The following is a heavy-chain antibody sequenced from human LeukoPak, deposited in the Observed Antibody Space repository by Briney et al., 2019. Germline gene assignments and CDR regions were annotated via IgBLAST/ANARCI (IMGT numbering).Heavy chain of an antibody. CDR3: ARGYGSGSYDY. J-gene: IGHJ4*02. CDR1: GGSISSYY. V-gene: IGHV4-59*01. D-gene: IGHD3-10*01. CDR2: IYYSGST. Sequence: SETLSLTCTVSGGSISSYYWSWIRQPPGKGLEWIGYIYYSGSTNYNPSLKSRVTISVDTSKNQFSLKLSSVSAADTAVYYCARGYGSGSYDYWGQGTLVTVSS.